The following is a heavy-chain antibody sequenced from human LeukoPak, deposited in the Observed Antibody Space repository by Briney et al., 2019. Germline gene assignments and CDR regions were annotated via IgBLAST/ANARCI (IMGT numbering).Heavy chain of an antibody. CDR3: ARDQRVTGRPDIDY. J-gene: IGHJ4*02. Sequence: GGSLRLSYAASGFTFRNRWMHWVRQTPGKGLVWVSRISSDGSSTTYADSVKGRFTISRDNAKNTLYLQMNNLRAEDTAMYYCARDQRVTGRPDIDYWGQGTLVIVSS. V-gene: IGHV3-74*03. D-gene: IGHD6-6*01. CDR2: ISSDGSST. CDR1: GFTFRNRW.